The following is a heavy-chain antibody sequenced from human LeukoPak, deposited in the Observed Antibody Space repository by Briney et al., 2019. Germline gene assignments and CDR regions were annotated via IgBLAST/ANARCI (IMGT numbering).Heavy chain of an antibody. Sequence: SETLSLTCTVSGGSISSRGCCWIRQPPGMGLEWIGYIYSSGSTNYNPSLKSRVTISVDRSKNQFSLKLSSVTAADTAVYYCARGREDAYRYGHLFDYWGQGTLVTVSS. D-gene: IGHD5-24*01. CDR1: GGSISSRG. CDR2: IYSSGST. J-gene: IGHJ4*02. V-gene: IGHV4-59*11. CDR3: ARGREDAYRYGHLFDY.